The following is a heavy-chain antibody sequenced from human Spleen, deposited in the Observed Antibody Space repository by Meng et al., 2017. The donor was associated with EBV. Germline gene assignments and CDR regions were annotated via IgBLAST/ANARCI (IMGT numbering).Heavy chain of an antibody. CDR3: ARGYCSGGSCYSDY. D-gene: IGHD2-15*01. CDR2: INHSGST. V-gene: IGHV4-34*02. CDR1: GGAFRGHY. Sequence: QVQPQQCGAVLLKPSETLYLTCAGCGGAFRGHYWTWIRQPPGKGLEWIGEINHSGSTNYNPSLKRRVTISVDTSKNQFSLKLSSVTAADTAVYYCARGYCSGGSCYSDYWGQGTLVTVSS. J-gene: IGHJ4*02.